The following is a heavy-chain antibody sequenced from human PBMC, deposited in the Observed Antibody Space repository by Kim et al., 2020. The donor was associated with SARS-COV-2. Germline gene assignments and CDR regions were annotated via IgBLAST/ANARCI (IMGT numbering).Heavy chain of an antibody. D-gene: IGHD3-22*01. CDR2: ISGSGGST. Sequence: GGSLRLSCAASGFTFSSYAMSWVRQAPGKGLEWVSAISGSGGSTYYADSVKGRFTISRDNSKNTLYLQMNSLRAEDMAVYYCAKGIYYDSSGYHTGDAFDIWGQGTMVTVSS. V-gene: IGHV3-23*01. CDR1: GFTFSSYA. J-gene: IGHJ3*02. CDR3: AKGIYYDSSGYHTGDAFDI.